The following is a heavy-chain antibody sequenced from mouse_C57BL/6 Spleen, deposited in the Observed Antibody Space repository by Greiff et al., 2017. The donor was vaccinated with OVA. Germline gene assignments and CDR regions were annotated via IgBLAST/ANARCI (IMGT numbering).Heavy chain of an antibody. CDR1: GFTFSDYY. V-gene: IGHV5-12*01. Sequence: EVQLVESGGGLVQPGGSLKLSCAASGFTFSDYYMYWVRQTPEKRLEWVAYISNGGGSTYYPDTVKGRFTISRDNAKNTLYLQMSRLKSEDTAMYYCARTYDYDGYFDVWGTGTTVTVSS. CDR3: ARTYDYDGYFDV. D-gene: IGHD2-4*01. J-gene: IGHJ1*03. CDR2: ISNGGGST.